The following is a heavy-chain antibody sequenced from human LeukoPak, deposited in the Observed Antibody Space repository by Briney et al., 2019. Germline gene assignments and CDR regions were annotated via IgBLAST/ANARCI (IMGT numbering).Heavy chain of an antibody. J-gene: IGHJ3*02. D-gene: IGHD6-19*01. CDR3: ARPKGEQWLVDAFDI. CDR2: IYYSGST. CDR1: GGSISSGGYY. V-gene: IGHV4-31*03. Sequence: SETLSLTCTVSGGSISSGGYYWSWIRQHPGKGLEWIGYIYYSGSTYYNPSLKSRVTISVDTSKNQFSLKLSSVTAADTAVYYCARPKGEQWLVDAFDIWGQGTMVTVSS.